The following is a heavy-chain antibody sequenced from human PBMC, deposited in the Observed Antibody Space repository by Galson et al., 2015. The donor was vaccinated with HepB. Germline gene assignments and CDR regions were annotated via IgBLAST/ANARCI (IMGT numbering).Heavy chain of an antibody. J-gene: IGHJ4*02. CDR3: ARDYSSAWLGY. D-gene: IGHD6-25*01. V-gene: IGHV3-66*01. Sequence: SLRLSCAASGFTVSSAYMSWVRQAPGKGLERVSIIFSGGSTYYAASVKGRFTISRDNSKNTLYLQMNSLRAEDTAVYYCARDYSSAWLGYWGQGTLVTVSS. CDR1: GFTVSSAY. CDR2: IFSGGST.